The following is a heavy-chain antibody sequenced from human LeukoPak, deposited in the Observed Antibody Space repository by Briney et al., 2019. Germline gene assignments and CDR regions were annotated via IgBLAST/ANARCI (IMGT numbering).Heavy chain of an antibody. CDR3: ARSQSSSLIDY. D-gene: IGHD6-13*01. CDR2: IWYDGTSK. Sequence: PGRSLRLSCAASGFSLSAYGVHWVRQAPGKGLEWVAVIWYDGTSKDYADSVKGRFTFSRDNSKNTLYLQMNSLTVEDTAMYYCARSQSSSLIDYWGQGTLVTVSS. CDR1: GFSLSAYG. J-gene: IGHJ4*02. V-gene: IGHV3-33*01.